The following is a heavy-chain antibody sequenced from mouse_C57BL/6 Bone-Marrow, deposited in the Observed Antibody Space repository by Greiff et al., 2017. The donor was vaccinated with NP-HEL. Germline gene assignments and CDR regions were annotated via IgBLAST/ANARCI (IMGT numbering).Heavy chain of an antibody. V-gene: IGHV2-6-1*01. CDR2: IWSDGST. Sequence: VQRVESGPGLVAPSQSLSITCTVSGFSLTSYGVHWVRQPPGKGLEWLVVIWSDGSTTYNSALKSRLSISKDNSKSQVFLKMNSLQTDDTAMYYCARHDGLRRIDAMDYWGQGTSVTVSS. CDR1: GFSLTSYG. CDR3: ARHDGLRRIDAMDY. J-gene: IGHJ4*01. D-gene: IGHD2-4*01.